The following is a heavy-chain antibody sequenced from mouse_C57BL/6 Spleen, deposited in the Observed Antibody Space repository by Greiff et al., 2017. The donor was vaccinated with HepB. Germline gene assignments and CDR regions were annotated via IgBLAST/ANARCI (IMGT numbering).Heavy chain of an antibody. D-gene: IGHD1-1*01. J-gene: IGHJ2*01. V-gene: IGHV1-80*01. CDR3: ARSDYYGSGPPFDY. CDR2: IYPGDGDT. CDR1: GYAFSSYW. Sequence: QVQLQQSGAELVKPGASVKISCKASGYAFSSYWMNWVKQRPGKGLEWIGQIYPGDGDTNYNGKFKGKATLTADKSSSTAYMQLSSLTSEDSAVYFCARSDYYGSGPPFDYWGQGATLTVSS.